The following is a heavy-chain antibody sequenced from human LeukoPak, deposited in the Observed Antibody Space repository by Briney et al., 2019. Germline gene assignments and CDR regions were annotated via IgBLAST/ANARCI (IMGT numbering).Heavy chain of an antibody. D-gene: IGHD6-13*01. CDR2: IRRRAFGETA. Sequence: PGGSLRLSCAASGFTFSSYSMNWVRRAPGRGLEWVGLIRRRAFGETADYAASVKGRFTISRDDSKSIAYLQMNGLKTEDTAVYYCTREGAAAAYGMDVWGQGTTVTVSS. CDR3: TREGAAAAYGMDV. CDR1: GFTFSSYS. J-gene: IGHJ6*02. V-gene: IGHV3-49*04.